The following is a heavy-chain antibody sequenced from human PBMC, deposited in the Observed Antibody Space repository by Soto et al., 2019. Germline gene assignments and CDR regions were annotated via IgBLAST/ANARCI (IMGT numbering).Heavy chain of an antibody. Sequence: QVQLVQSGAEVKKPGASVKVSCKASGYTFTSYDINWVRQATGQGLEWMGWMNPNSGNTGYAQKFQGRVTMTRNTSISTAYMELSSLRSEDTAVYYCARAVRIINNYYYGMDVWGQGTTVTVSS. CDR3: ARAVRIINNYYYGMDV. V-gene: IGHV1-8*01. CDR1: GYTFTSYD. CDR2: MNPNSGNT. J-gene: IGHJ6*02. D-gene: IGHD6-6*01.